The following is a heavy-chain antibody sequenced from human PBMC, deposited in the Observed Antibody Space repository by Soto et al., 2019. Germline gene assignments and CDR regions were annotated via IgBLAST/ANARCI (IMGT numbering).Heavy chain of an antibody. CDR1: GFSITTIGVG. CDR3: AHRTTTVTWWFDP. CDR2: IYCDDDK. D-gene: IGHD4-17*01. J-gene: IGHJ5*02. V-gene: IGHV2-5*02. Sequence: QITLKESGPTLVKHTQTLTLNCTFSGFSITTIGVGVGWIRKPPGKALEWLALIYCDDDKRYSPSLKSRLTITKDTSKTQVVLTITNMDPADTATYFCAHRTTTVTWWFDPWGQGTLVTVSS.